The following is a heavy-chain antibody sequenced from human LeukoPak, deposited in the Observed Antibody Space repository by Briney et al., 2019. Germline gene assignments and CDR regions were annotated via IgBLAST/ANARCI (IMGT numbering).Heavy chain of an antibody. CDR1: GGSFSGYY. D-gene: IGHD4-17*01. J-gene: IGHJ3*02. V-gene: IGHV4-34*01. Sequence: PSETLSLACAVYGGSFSGYYWSWIRQPPGKGLEWIGEINHSGSTNYNPSLRSRVTVSVHTSKNQLSLKLSSVTAADTAVYYCARGSGSATVTPFDIWGQGTVVTVSS. CDR3: ARGSGSATVTPFDI. CDR2: INHSGST.